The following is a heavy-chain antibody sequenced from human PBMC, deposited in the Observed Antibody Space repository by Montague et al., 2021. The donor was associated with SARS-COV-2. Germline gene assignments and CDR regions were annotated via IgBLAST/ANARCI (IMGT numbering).Heavy chain of an antibody. D-gene: IGHD3-9*01. J-gene: IGHJ4*02. CDR1: GGSISSSDYY. CDR3: ARHALGYFDWLNEGYFDY. V-gene: IGHV4-61*05. Sequence: SETLSLTCTVSGGSISSSDYYWGWIRQPPGKGLEWIGYIYYSGSTNYNPSLKSRVTISIDTSKNQFSLKLSSVTAADTAVYYCARHALGYFDWLNEGYFDYWGQGTLVTVSS. CDR2: IYYSGST.